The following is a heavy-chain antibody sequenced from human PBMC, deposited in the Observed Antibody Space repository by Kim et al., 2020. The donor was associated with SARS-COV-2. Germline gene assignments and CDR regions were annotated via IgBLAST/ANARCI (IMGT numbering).Heavy chain of an antibody. J-gene: IGHJ6*02. CDR2: MNPNSGAT. CDR1: GYIFTGYY. V-gene: IGHV1-2*02. Sequence: ASVKVSCEAIGYIFTGYYLHWVRQAPGQGLEWMGWMNPNSGATKYAQKLQDRLTMTRNKSINTAFMELSSLTSDDTAVYYCARGSRYGSKYPVDVWGLGSTVTVSS. CDR3: ARGSRYGSKYPVDV. D-gene: IGHD1-26*01.